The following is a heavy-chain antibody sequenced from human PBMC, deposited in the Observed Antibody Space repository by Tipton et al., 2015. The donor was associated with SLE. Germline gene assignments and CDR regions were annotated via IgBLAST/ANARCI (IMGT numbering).Heavy chain of an antibody. CDR2: IYYSGRT. D-gene: IGHD7-27*01. J-gene: IGHJ4*02. CDR3: ARVVNLGLFDD. CDR1: GGSISSYY. V-gene: IGHV4-59*01. Sequence: TLSLTCTVSGGSISSYYWSWIRQPPGKGLEWIGYIYYSGRTNYNPSLKSRVTISVDTSKNQFSLKLSSVTAADTAVYYWARVVNLGLFDDWGQGTLVTVSS.